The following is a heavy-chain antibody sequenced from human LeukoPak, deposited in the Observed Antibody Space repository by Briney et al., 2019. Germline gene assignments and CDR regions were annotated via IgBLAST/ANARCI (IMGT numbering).Heavy chain of an antibody. V-gene: IGHV4-59*01. J-gene: IGHJ6*03. CDR3: ARGPYYYYYMDV. CDR1: GGSISSYY. Sequence: SETLSLTCTVSGGSISSYYWSWIRQPPGKGLEWIGYIYYSGSTNYNPSLKSRATISVDTSKNQFSLKLSSVTAADTAVYYCARGPYYYYYMDVWGKGTTVTVSS. CDR2: IYYSGST.